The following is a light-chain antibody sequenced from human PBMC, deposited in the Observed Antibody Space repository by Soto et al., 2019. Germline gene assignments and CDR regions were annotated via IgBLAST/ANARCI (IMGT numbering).Light chain of an antibody. Sequence: QSVLTQPPSVSGAPGQRVTISCTGSSSYIGAGYDVHWYQQLPGTAPKLLIYANTNRPSGVPDRFSGSKSGTSASLAITGLQAGDEADYYCQSYDDSLGGHVIFGGGTKLTVL. CDR3: QSYDDSLGGHVI. V-gene: IGLV1-40*01. CDR1: SSYIGAGYD. CDR2: ANT. J-gene: IGLJ2*01.